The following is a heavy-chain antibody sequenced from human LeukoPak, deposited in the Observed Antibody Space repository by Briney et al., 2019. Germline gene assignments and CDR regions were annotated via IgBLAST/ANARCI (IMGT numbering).Heavy chain of an antibody. Sequence: SVKVSCKASGGTFSSYTISWVRQAPGQGLEWMGRIIPILGIANYAQKFQGRVTITADKSTSTAYMELSSLRSEDTTVYYCAGWPQVVPFHARFDPWGQGTLVTVSS. J-gene: IGHJ5*02. D-gene: IGHD2-2*01. CDR1: GGTFSSYT. CDR3: AGWPQVVPFHARFDP. V-gene: IGHV1-69*02. CDR2: IIPILGIA.